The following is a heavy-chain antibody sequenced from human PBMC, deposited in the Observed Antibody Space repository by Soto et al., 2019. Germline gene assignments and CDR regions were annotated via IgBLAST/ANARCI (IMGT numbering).Heavy chain of an antibody. Sequence: PGGSLRLSCAASAFTFKNHWMHWVRHVPGKGPVWVSRINGDGSFTSYADSVKGRFTISRDNSKNTLYLQMNSLRAEDTAVYYCAKNPGYYYDSTGYHFDYWGQGTLVTVSS. CDR3: AKNPGYYYDSTGYHFDY. D-gene: IGHD3-22*01. V-gene: IGHV3-74*01. CDR2: INGDGSFT. J-gene: IGHJ4*02. CDR1: AFTFKNHW.